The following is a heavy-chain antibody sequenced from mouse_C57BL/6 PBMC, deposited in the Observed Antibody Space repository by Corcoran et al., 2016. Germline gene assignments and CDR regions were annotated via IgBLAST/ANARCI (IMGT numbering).Heavy chain of an antibody. Sequence: EVQLQQSGPELVKPGASVKIPCKASGYTFTDYNMDWVKQSHGKSLEWIGDINPNNGGTIYNQKFKGKATLTVDKSSSTAYMELRSLTSEDTAVYYCARRGAQATLYYFDYWGQGTTLTVSS. V-gene: IGHV1-18*01. CDR1: GYTFTDYN. CDR2: INPNNGGT. D-gene: IGHD3-2*02. J-gene: IGHJ2*01. CDR3: ARRGAQATLYYFDY.